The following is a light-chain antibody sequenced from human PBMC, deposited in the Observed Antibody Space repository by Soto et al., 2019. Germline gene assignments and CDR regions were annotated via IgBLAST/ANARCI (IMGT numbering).Light chain of an antibody. CDR1: QSVSSY. V-gene: IGKV3-11*01. Sequence: EIVLTQSPATLSLSPGERATLSCRASQSVSSYLDWYQQKPGQAPRLLIYESSNRATGIPARFSGSGSGTDFSLTISSLEPEDFAVYYCQQRSTWPQTFGQGTKVDIK. CDR3: QQRSTWPQT. CDR2: ESS. J-gene: IGKJ1*01.